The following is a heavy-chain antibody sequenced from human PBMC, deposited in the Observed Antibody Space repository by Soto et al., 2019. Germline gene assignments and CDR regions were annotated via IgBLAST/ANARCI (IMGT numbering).Heavy chain of an antibody. V-gene: IGHV3-23*01. J-gene: IGHJ5*02. CDR1: GFTFISHA. Sequence: PGRSLRLSWTASGFTFISHAMIWVRQAPGKGLEWVSAISGSGGSTYYADSVKGRFTISRDNSKNTLYLQMNSLRAEDTAVYYCAKDLMVRSSGWYDWFDPWGQGTLVTVSS. CDR3: AKDLMVRSSGWYDWFDP. CDR2: ISGSGGST. D-gene: IGHD6-19*01.